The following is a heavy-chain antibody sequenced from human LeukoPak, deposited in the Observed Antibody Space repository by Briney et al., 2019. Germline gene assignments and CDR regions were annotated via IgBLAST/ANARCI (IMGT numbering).Heavy chain of an antibody. J-gene: IGHJ6*02. CDR2: ISYDGNNR. CDR1: GFTFSNFS. D-gene: IGHD1-14*01. CDR3: AKDITDRSSFSYSYSYSMHV. Sequence: LGGALRLSCAASGFTFSNFSMHCGRQAPGRGLEWGSVISYDGNNRYNADSVKGRFTISRDSAKNTLYLQMNSLRVEDTAVYYCAKDITDRSSFSYSYSYSMHVWRQGPTVTVSS. V-gene: IGHV3-30*18.